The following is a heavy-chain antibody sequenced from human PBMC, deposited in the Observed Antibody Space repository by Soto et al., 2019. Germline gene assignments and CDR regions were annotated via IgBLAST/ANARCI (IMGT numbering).Heavy chain of an antibody. J-gene: IGHJ6*03. CDR3: AKDSITIFGVAKYYYYYMDV. CDR1: GFTFSSYA. D-gene: IGHD3-3*01. V-gene: IGHV3-23*01. Sequence: GGSLRLSCAASGFTFSSYAMSWVRQAPGKGLEWVSAISGSGGSTYYADSVKGRFTISRDNSKNTLYLQMNSLRAEDTAVYYCAKDSITIFGVAKYYYYYMDVWGKGTTVTVSS. CDR2: ISGSGGST.